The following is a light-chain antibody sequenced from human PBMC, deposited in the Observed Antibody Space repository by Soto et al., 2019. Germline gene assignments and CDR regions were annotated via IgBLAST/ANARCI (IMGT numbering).Light chain of an antibody. V-gene: IGKV2-30*01. CDR3: MQGTHVWT. J-gene: IGKJ1*01. CDR2: KVS. Sequence: DVVMTQSPLSLPVTLGQPASISCKSSQSLVDSDGVTYLSWFQQRPGQSPRRLIYKVSNRDSGVPDRFSGSGSGTDFTLKISRVEADDVGVYYCMQGTHVWTFGQGTKVEIK. CDR1: QSLVDSDGVTY.